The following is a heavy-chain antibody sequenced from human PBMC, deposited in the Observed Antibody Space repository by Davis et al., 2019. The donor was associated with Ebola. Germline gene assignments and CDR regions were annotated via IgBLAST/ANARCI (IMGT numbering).Heavy chain of an antibody. CDR3: AKDRIRVRGITMDV. Sequence: GESLKISCAASGFTFSSYSMNWVRQAPGKGLEWVSYISSSSSTIYYADSVKGRFTISRDNAKNSLYLQMNSLRAEDTAVYYCAKDRIRVRGITMDVWGQGTTVTVSS. CDR2: ISSSSSTI. D-gene: IGHD3-10*01. CDR1: GFTFSSYS. J-gene: IGHJ6*02. V-gene: IGHV3-48*04.